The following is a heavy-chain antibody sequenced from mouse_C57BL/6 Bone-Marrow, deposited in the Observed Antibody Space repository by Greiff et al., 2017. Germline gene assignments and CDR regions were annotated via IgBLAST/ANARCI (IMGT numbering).Heavy chain of an antibody. CDR3: ARNLHYYGSSSFAY. V-gene: IGHV1-31*01. CDR2: IYPYNGVS. J-gene: IGHJ3*01. CDR1: GYSFTGYY. D-gene: IGHD1-1*01. Sequence: EVQLQESGPELVKPGASVKISCKASGYSFTGYYMHWVKQSHGNILDWIGYIYPYNGVSSYNQKFKGKATLTVDKSSSTAYMELRSLTSEDSAVYYCARNLHYYGSSSFAYWGQGTLVTVSA.